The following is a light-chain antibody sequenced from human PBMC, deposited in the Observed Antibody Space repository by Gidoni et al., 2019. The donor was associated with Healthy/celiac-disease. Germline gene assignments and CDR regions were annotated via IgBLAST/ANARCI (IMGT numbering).Light chain of an antibody. CDR2: AAS. Sequence: DIQMTQSPSSLSASEGDRVTITCRASQGISNYLAWYQQKPGKVPKLLIYAASTLQSGVPSRFSGSGSGTDFTLTISSLQPEDVATYYCQKYNSAPRTFXQXTKVXIK. V-gene: IGKV1-27*01. CDR3: QKYNSAPRT. J-gene: IGKJ1*01. CDR1: QGISNY.